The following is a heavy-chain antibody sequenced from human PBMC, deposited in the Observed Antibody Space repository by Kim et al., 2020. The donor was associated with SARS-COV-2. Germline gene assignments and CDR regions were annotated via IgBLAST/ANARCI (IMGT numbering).Heavy chain of an antibody. Sequence: SFQGQVTISADKSSSTAYLQWSSLKASDTAMYYCARRGSRRSNWNYLFDYWGQGTLVTVSS. V-gene: IGHV5-51*01. J-gene: IGHJ4*02. D-gene: IGHD1-7*01. CDR3: ARRGSRRSNWNYLFDY.